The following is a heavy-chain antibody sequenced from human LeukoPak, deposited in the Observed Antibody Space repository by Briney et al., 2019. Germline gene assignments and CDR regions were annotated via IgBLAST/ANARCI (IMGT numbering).Heavy chain of an antibody. J-gene: IGHJ4*02. D-gene: IGHD4-17*01. V-gene: IGHV4-39*07. CDR1: GGSISSSSYY. Sequence: PSETLSLTCTVSGGSISSSSYYWGWIRQPPGKGLEWIGSIYYSGSTYYNPSPKSRVTISVDTSKNQFSLKLSSVTAADTAVYYCARERGETVTRGTFDYWGQGTLVTVSS. CDR2: IYYSGST. CDR3: ARERGETVTRGTFDY.